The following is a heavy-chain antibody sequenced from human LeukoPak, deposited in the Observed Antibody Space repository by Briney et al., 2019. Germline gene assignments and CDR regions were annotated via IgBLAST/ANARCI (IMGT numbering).Heavy chain of an antibody. Sequence: PGGSLRLSCAASGFTFTSYAMNWVRQAPGKGLEWVSFITGSGISTYYADSVKGRFTISRDNSKNTLYLQMNSLRAEDTAVYYCARRGYNYEGFDYWGQGTLVTVSS. CDR1: GFTFTSYA. V-gene: IGHV3-23*01. CDR2: ITGSGIST. D-gene: IGHD5-18*01. CDR3: ARRGYNYEGFDY. J-gene: IGHJ4*02.